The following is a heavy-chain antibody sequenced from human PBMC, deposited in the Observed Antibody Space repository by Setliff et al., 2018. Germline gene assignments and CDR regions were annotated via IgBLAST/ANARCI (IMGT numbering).Heavy chain of an antibody. V-gene: IGHV4-4*07. D-gene: IGHD6-19*01. Sequence: LSLTCTVPGGSISSYYWSWIRQPAGKGLEWIGHIYIGGSANYNPSLKGRVTMSIDTSKNQFSLKLNSVTAADMAVYYCAREQWLDPPGYYYMDVWAKGTTVTVSS. CDR1: GGSISSYY. CDR3: AREQWLDPPGYYYMDV. CDR2: IYIGGSA. J-gene: IGHJ6*03.